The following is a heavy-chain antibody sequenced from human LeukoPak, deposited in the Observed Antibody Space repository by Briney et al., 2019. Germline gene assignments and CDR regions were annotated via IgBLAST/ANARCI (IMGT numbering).Heavy chain of an antibody. J-gene: IGHJ4*02. CDR3: ARGFQSRRLYYYDSSGYYGGYFDY. D-gene: IGHD3-22*01. CDR2: ISSSSSTI. Sequence: GGSLRLSCAASGFTFSSYSMNWVRQAPGKGLEWVSYISSSSSTIYYADSVKGRFTISRDNSKNTLYLQLNSLRAEDTAVYYCARGFQSRRLYYYDSSGYYGGYFDYWGQGTLVTVSS. CDR1: GFTFSSYS. V-gene: IGHV3-48*01.